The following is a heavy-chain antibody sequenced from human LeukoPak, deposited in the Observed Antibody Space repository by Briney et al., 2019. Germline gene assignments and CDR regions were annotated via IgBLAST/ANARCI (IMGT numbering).Heavy chain of an antibody. V-gene: IGHV3-7*03. D-gene: IGHD3-10*01. CDR2: IKQDGSEK. CDR3: AKGGGNFDY. J-gene: IGHJ4*02. Sequence: GGSLRLSCAASGFTFGRYYMSWVRQAPGKGLEWVANIKQDGSEKYYVDSAKGRFTISRDNSKNTLYLQMNSLRAEDTAVYYCAKGGGNFDYWGQGTLVTVSS. CDR1: GFTFGRYY.